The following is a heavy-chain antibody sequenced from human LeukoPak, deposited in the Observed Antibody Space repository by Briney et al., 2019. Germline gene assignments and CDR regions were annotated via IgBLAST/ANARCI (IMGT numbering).Heavy chain of an antibody. Sequence: GGSLRLSCAASGFTFSSYSMNWVRQAPGKGLEWVAVISYDGSNKYYADSVKGRFTISRDNSKNTLYLQMNSLRAEDTAVYYCARDYGAYVSYYYAMDVWGQGTTVTVSS. CDR2: ISYDGSNK. J-gene: IGHJ6*02. V-gene: IGHV3-30*03. CDR3: ARDYGAYVSYYYAMDV. CDR1: GFTFSSYS. D-gene: IGHD4-17*01.